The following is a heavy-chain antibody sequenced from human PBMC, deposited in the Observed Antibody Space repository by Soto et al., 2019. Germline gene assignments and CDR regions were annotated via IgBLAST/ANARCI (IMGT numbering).Heavy chain of an antibody. CDR2: ISYDGNKK. D-gene: IGHD3-16*01. Sequence: QAQLEESGGGVVQPGRSLTLSCAASGFTFTRFAIHWVRQAPGKGLEWVAFISYDGNKKKSADSVKGRFTISRDNSRNTVYLHMSSLKTEDTALYFCARLFGGYSDSSASNSFDIWGQGTRVIVSS. V-gene: IGHV3-30-3*01. J-gene: IGHJ3*02. CDR3: ARLFGGYSDSSASNSFDI. CDR1: GFTFTRFA.